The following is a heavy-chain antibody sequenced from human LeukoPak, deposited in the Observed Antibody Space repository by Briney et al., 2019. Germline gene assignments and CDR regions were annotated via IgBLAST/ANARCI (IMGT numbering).Heavy chain of an antibody. CDR1: GFTFSIYN. J-gene: IGHJ4*02. Sequence: GRSLRLSCAASGFTFSIYNMNWVRQAPGKGLEWVSYISSGRSTISYAESVKGRFTISRDNAKNSVYLQMKSLRDEDTAVYCCARDYGQPGEYFASGGQGTLVTVSS. D-gene: IGHD3-10*01. V-gene: IGHV3-48*02. CDR2: ISSGRSTI. CDR3: ARDYGQPGEYFAS.